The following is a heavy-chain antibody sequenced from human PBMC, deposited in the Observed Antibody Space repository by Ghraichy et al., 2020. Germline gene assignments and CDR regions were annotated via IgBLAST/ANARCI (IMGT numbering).Heavy chain of an antibody. Sequence: GGSLRLSCAVSEFTFDGYPMTWVRQAPGKGLEWVSVLGAGGRSTFYADSVKGRFTISRDKSKRTLYLQMNSLRADDTAVYYCAKEGARLVAGAFGVWGHGTKVTVSS. CDR3: AKEGARLVAGAFGV. V-gene: IGHV3-23*01. CDR2: LGAGGRST. J-gene: IGHJ3*01. D-gene: IGHD4/OR15-4a*01. CDR1: EFTFDGYP.